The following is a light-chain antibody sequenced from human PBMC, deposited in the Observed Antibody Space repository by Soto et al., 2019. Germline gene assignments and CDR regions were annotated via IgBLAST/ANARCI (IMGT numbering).Light chain of an antibody. CDR3: QQYNNWTPIT. CDR2: GAS. Sequence: EIVMTQSPATLSVSPGERATLSCRASQSVSSNLAWYQQKPGQAPRLLIYGASTRATGIPARFSGSGSGTEFTLTLSSLQSEDFAVYYCQQYNNWTPITFGQGTRLEIK. J-gene: IGKJ5*01. V-gene: IGKV3-15*01. CDR1: QSVSSN.